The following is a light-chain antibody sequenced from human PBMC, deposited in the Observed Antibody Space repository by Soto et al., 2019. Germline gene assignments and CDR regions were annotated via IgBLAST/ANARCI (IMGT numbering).Light chain of an antibody. V-gene: IGKV3-11*01. J-gene: IGKJ1*01. CDR1: QNIKTH. CDR3: LQDYNYPWT. CDR2: DTT. Sequence: EIVLTQSPATLASSPGEKVTLSCRASQNIKTHLAWYQQKPGQSPRLLIFDTTNRATDTPGRFSGTGSGTDFTLTISRLEPEDFATYYCLQDYNYPWTFGQGTKVEIK.